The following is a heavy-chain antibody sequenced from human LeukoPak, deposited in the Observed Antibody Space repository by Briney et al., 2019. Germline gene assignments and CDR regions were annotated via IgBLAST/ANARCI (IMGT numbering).Heavy chain of an antibody. D-gene: IGHD6-13*01. CDR2: INWNGGST. Sequence: PGGSLRLSCAASGFTFSNYAMSWVRQAPGKGLEWVSGINWNGGSTGYADSVKGRFTISRDNAKNSLYLQMNSLRAEDTALYYCARGPDLVAAADIYFDYWGQGTLVTVSS. V-gene: IGHV3-20*04. CDR1: GFTFSNYA. CDR3: ARGPDLVAAADIYFDY. J-gene: IGHJ4*02.